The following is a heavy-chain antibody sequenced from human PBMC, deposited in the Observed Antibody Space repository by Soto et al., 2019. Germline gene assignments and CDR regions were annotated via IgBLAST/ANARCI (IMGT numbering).Heavy chain of an antibody. CDR2: IYYSGST. J-gene: IGHJ4*02. D-gene: IGHD3-16*02. Sequence: QVQLQESGPGLVKPSQTLSLTCTVSGGSISSGGYYWSWIRQHPGKGLEWIGYIYYSGSTYYNPSLKSRVTISVDTSKNQFSLKLSSVTAADTAVYYCARSGGYDYVWGSYRPRYFDYWGQGTLVTVSS. CDR3: ARSGGYDYVWGSYRPRYFDY. CDR1: GGSISSGGYY. V-gene: IGHV4-31*03.